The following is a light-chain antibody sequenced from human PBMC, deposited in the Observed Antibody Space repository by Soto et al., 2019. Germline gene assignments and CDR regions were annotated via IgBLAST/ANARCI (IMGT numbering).Light chain of an antibody. CDR1: QSIASY. CDR3: QQSYMGPH. J-gene: IGKJ2*01. V-gene: IGKV1-39*01. CDR2: AAS. Sequence: DIQMTQSPASLSASVGDRDTLTCRASQSIASYLNWYQKKPGKAPKLLIYAASTLQSGVPSRCSGSESGTDFTLTISRLQHEDVATYSCQQSYMGPHFGGGTRLEIK.